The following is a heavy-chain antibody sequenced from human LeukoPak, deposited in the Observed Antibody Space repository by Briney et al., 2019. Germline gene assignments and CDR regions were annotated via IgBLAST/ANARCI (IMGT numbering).Heavy chain of an antibody. D-gene: IGHD4-17*01. Sequence: GGSLRLSCAASGFTFSSYSMNWVRQAPGKGLEWVSSISSSSSYTYYADSVKGRFTISRDNAKNSLYLQMNSLRVEDTAVYYCARDAYGVFDYWGQGTLVTVSS. CDR3: ARDAYGVFDY. J-gene: IGHJ4*02. CDR1: GFTFSSYS. CDR2: ISSSSSYT. V-gene: IGHV3-21*01.